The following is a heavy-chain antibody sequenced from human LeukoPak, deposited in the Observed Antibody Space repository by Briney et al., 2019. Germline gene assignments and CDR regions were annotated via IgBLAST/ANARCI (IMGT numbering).Heavy chain of an antibody. D-gene: IGHD5-24*01. CDR1: GFTFSSYA. V-gene: IGHV3-23*01. CDR2: ISGGGGGT. Sequence: GGSLRVSCAASGFTFSSYAMSWVRQAPGKGLEWVSAISGGGGGTFYADSVKGRFTISRDNSKNTLYLEVNSLRAEDTAVYYCAREDGYDSHAFDIWGQGTMVTVSS. J-gene: IGHJ3*02. CDR3: AREDGYDSHAFDI.